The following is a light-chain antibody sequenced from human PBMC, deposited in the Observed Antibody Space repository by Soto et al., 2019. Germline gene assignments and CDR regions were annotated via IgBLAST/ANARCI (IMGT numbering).Light chain of an antibody. CDR2: GSS. V-gene: IGKV3-20*01. J-gene: IGKJ2*01. Sequence: EVVLTQSPGTLSLSPGERATLSCRASQSVSNTYFAWYQQKPGQAPRLLIFGSSDRDTGIPDRFSGSGSGTDFTLTISILAPEAFPLYYCHQYVSSPPYTFGQGTKLEIK. CDR3: HQYVSSPPYT. CDR1: QSVSNTY.